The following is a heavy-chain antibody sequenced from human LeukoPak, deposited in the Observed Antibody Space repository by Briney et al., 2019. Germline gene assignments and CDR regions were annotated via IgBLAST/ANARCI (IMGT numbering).Heavy chain of an antibody. CDR3: ARHPPYNCSGGSCYYMDV. J-gene: IGHJ6*03. Sequence: SETLSLTCTVSGVSIIDHDWGWIRQPPGKGLEWIGNIYSSGNTYFNPSLRSRVATSVDTSKNQFSLSLTSVTAADTAMFYCARHPPYNCSGGSCYYMDVWGKGTTVTVSS. V-gene: IGHV4-4*09. D-gene: IGHD2-15*01. CDR2: IYSSGNT. CDR1: GVSIIDHD.